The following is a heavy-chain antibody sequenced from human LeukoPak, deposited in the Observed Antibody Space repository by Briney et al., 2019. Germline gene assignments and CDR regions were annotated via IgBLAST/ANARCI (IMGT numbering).Heavy chain of an antibody. V-gene: IGHV3-74*01. J-gene: IGHJ4*02. D-gene: IGHD5-18*01. CDR2: INSDGSST. CDR3: ARGQEDLWLHKDY. Sequence: GGSLRLSCAAAGFTFSSYWMHWVRQAPGKGLVWVSRINSDGSSTSHADSGKGRFTISRDNAKNTLCLQMNRLRTEDTAVYYGARGQEDLWLHKDYWGQGTLVTVSS. CDR1: GFTFSSYW.